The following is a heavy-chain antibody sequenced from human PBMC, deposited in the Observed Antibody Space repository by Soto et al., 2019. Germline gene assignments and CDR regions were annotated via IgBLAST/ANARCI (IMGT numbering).Heavy chain of an antibody. V-gene: IGHV3-21*01. Sequence: EVQLVESGGGLVKPGGSLRLSCAASGFTFNTYDMNWVRQAPGKGLEWVSSITTSSAYIYYADSLKGRITISRDHAKNSLFLQMNSLRAEDTAVYYCVRSGTARLLRHSWFDTWGQGTLVTVSS. CDR3: VRSGTARLLRHSWFDT. D-gene: IGHD2-21*01. CDR1: GFTFNTYD. J-gene: IGHJ5*02. CDR2: ITTSSAYI.